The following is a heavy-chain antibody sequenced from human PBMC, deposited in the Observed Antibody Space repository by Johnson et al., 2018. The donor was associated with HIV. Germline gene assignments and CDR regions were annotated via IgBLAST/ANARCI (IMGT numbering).Heavy chain of an antibody. D-gene: IGHD6-13*01. J-gene: IGHJ3*02. CDR1: GFTVSSNY. V-gene: IGHV3-53*01. Sequence: VQLVESGGGLIQPGGSLRLSCAASGFTVSSNYMSWVRQAPGKGLEWVSVIYSGGSTYYADSVKGRFTISRDNSKNTLYLQMNSLRAEDTAVYYFARVPPGIAKDGAFDIWGQGTMVTVSS. CDR2: IYSGGST. CDR3: ARVPPGIAKDGAFDI.